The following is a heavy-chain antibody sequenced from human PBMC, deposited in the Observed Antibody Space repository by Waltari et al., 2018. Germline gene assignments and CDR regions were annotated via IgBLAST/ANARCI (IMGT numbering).Heavy chain of an antibody. CDR1: GYTLTELS. V-gene: IGHV1-24*01. J-gene: IGHJ4*02. CDR3: ATDVVGATGGGY. CDR2: VGPEDGET. Sequence: QVQLVQSGAEVKKPGASVKVSCKVSGYTLTELSMHWVRQAPGKGLGWMGGVGPEDGETIYAQKFQGRVTMTEDTSTDTAYMELSSLGSEDTAVYYCATDVVGATGGGYWGQGTLVTVSS. D-gene: IGHD1-26*01.